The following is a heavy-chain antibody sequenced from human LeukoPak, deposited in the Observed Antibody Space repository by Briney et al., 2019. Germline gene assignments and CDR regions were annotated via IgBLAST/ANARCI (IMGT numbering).Heavy chain of an antibody. CDR2: IWYDGSNK. J-gene: IGHJ3*02. V-gene: IGHV3-33*01. CDR1: GFTFSSYG. CDR3: ARTDWLAGRSGAFDI. Sequence: GGSLRLSCAASGFTFSSYGMHWVRQAPGKGLEWVAVIWYDGSNKYYAASVKGRFTISRDNSKNTLYLQMNSLRAEDTAVYYCARTDWLAGRSGAFDIWGQGTMVTVSS. D-gene: IGHD3/OR15-3a*01.